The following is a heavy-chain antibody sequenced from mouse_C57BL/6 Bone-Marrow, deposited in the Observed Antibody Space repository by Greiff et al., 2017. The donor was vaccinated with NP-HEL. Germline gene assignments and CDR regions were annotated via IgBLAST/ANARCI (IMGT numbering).Heavy chain of an antibody. CDR1: GYTFTSYW. D-gene: IGHD3-2*02. CDR3: ARALRLRRDYFDY. Sequence: VQLQQPGTELVKPGASVKLSCKASGYTFTSYWMHWVKQRPGQGLEWIGNINPSNGGTNYNEKFKSKATLTVDKSSSTAYMQLSSLTSEDSAVYYCARALRLRRDYFDYWGQGTTLTVSS. CDR2: INPSNGGT. V-gene: IGHV1-53*01. J-gene: IGHJ2*01.